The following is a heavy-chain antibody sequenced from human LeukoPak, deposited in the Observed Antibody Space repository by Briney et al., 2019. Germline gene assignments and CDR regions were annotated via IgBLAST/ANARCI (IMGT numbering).Heavy chain of an antibody. J-gene: IGHJ4*02. D-gene: IGHD3-10*01. CDR2: ISSSSSYI. CDR1: GFTFSSYS. V-gene: IGHV3-21*01. CDR3: ARLALQNGSGITMVRGVGIDY. Sequence: GGSRRLSCAASGFTFSSYSMNWVRQAPGKGLEWVSSISSSSSYIYYADSVKGRFTISRDNAKNSLYLQMNSLRAEDTAVYYCARLALQNGSGITMVRGVGIDYWGQGTLVTVSS.